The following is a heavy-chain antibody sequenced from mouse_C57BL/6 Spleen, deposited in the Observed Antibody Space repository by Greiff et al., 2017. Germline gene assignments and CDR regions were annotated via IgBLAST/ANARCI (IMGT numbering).Heavy chain of an antibody. CDR1: GYAFTNYL. CDR2: INPGSGGT. CDR3: ARSYESIDY. Sequence: VQLQQSGAELVRPGTSVKVSCKASGYAFTNYLIELVKQRPGQGLEWIGVINPGSGGTNYNEKFKGKATLTADKSSSTAYMQLSSLTSEDSAVYFCARSYESIDYWGQGTTLTVSS. V-gene: IGHV1-54*01. J-gene: IGHJ2*01. D-gene: IGHD2-3*01.